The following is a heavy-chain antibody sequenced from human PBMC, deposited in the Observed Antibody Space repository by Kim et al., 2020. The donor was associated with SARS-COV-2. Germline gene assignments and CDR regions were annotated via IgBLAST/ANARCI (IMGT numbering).Heavy chain of an antibody. CDR3: ARLLKLCRSGGSCYSVGQFGY. D-gene: IGHD2-15*01. Sequence: GESLKISCKGSGYSFTSYWISWVRQMPGKGLEWMGRIDPSDSYTNYSPSFQGHVTISADKSISTAYLQWSSLKASDTAMYYCARLLKLCRSGGSCYSVGQFGYWGQGTLVTVSS. V-gene: IGHV5-10-1*01. J-gene: IGHJ4*02. CDR1: GYSFTSYW. CDR2: IDPSDSYT.